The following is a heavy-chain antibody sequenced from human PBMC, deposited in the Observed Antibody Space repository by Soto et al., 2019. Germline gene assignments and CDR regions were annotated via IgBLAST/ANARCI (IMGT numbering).Heavy chain of an antibody. J-gene: IGHJ5*02. Sequence: GGSLRLSCAASGFTFSSYAMSWVRQAPGKGLEWVSAISGSGGSTYYADSVKGRFTISRDNSKNTLYLQMNSRRAEDTAVYYCAKDRLGYCSSSSCYNWFDPWGQGTLVTVSS. CDR3: AKDRLGYCSSSSCYNWFDP. D-gene: IGHD2-2*01. CDR1: GFTFSSYA. V-gene: IGHV3-23*01. CDR2: ISGSGGST.